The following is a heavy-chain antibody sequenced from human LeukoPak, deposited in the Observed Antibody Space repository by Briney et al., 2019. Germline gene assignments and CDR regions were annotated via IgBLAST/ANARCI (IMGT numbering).Heavy chain of an antibody. Sequence: VASVKVSCKASGYTFTSYGISWVRQAPGQGLEWMGWISAYNGNTNYAKKLQGRVTMTTDTSTSTAYTELRSLRSDDTAFYYCARDYSSGWYAFDYWGQGTLVTVSS. J-gene: IGHJ4*02. CDR2: ISAYNGNT. CDR3: ARDYSSGWYAFDY. D-gene: IGHD6-19*01. CDR1: GYTFTSYG. V-gene: IGHV1-18*01.